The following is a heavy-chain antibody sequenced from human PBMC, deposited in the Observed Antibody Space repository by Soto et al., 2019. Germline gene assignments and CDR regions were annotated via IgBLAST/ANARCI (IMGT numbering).Heavy chain of an antibody. CDR3: VRGCGRPSCPYFFDY. D-gene: IGHD2-2*01. V-gene: IGHV1-46*01. CDR1: GYTFTSYY. Sequence: ASVKVSCKASGYTFTSYYMHWVRQAPGQGLEWMGIINPSGDGTSYAQKFQGRVTMTRDTSTSTVYMELSSLRSEDTAVYYCVRGCGRPSCPYFFDYWGQGALVTVSS. J-gene: IGHJ4*02. CDR2: INPSGDGT.